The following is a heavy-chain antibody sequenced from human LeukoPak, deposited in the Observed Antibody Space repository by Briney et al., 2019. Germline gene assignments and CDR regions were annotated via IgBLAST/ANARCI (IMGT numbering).Heavy chain of an antibody. CDR1: GGTFSNYA. Sequence: ASVTVSCKASGGTFSNYALSWVRQAPGRGLAWVGWIIPIFGTANYAQKFQGRVTITADESTSTAYMELSSLRSEDTAVYYCARASASPTTVTNYFDYWGQGTLVTVSS. V-gene: IGHV1-69*01. CDR2: IIPIFGTA. J-gene: IGHJ4*02. D-gene: IGHD4-17*01. CDR3: ARASASPTTVTNYFDY.